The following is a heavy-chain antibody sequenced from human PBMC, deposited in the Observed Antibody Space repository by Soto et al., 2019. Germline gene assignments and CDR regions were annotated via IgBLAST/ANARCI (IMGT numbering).Heavy chain of an antibody. CDR2: IYYSGST. V-gene: IGHV4-31*03. J-gene: IGHJ4*02. CDR1: GGSINSGGYY. CDR3: ARSQTIFGIITVFDY. D-gene: IGHD3-3*01. Sequence: SETLSLTCTVSGGSINSGGYYWSWIRQHPGKGLEWIGYIYYSGSTYYNPSLKSRVTISIDTSKNQFSLKLSSVTAADTAVYYCARSQTIFGIITVFDYWGQGTLVTVSS.